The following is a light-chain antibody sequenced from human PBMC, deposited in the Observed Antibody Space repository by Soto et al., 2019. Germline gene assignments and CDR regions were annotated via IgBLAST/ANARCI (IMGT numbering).Light chain of an antibody. CDR2: GAS. V-gene: IGKV3-20*01. CDR1: QSVSSSY. J-gene: IGKJ1*01. CDR3: QQYGSSPWT. Sequence: EIVLTQSPGTLSLSPGERATLSCRASQSVSSSYLAWYQQKPGQAPRPLIYGASSRAIGIPDRFSGSGSGTDFTLTISRLEPEDFAEYYCQQYGSSPWTFGQGTKVEIQ.